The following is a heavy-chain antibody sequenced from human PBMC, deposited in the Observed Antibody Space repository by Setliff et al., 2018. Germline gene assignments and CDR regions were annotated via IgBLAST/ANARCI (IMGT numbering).Heavy chain of an antibody. CDR2: INHSGTT. CDR1: GVSFSDYY. V-gene: IGHV4-34*10. D-gene: IGHD3-3*01. CDR3: RFWSGYYKNDY. J-gene: IGHJ4*02. Sequence: ASETLSLTCTVYGVSFSDYYWGWVRQSPGKGLDWIGEINHSGTTNYDPSLEGRISMSVDTSKRQFSLKLSSVTAADMAVYYCRFWSGYYKNDYWAQGTVVTVSS.